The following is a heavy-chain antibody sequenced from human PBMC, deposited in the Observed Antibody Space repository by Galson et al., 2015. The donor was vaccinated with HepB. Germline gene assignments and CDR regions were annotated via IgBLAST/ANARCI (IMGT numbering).Heavy chain of an antibody. J-gene: IGHJ5*02. CDR2: IYYSGST. V-gene: IGHV4-59*01. CDR3: ASTTQHYYGSGARMSHEYWFDP. D-gene: IGHD3-10*01. Sequence: LSLTCTVSGGSISSYYWSWIRQPPGKGLEWIGYIYYSGSTNYNPSLKSRVTISVDTSKNQFSLKLSSVTAADTAVYYCASTTQHYYGSGARMSHEYWFDPWGQGTLVTVSS. CDR1: GGSISSYY.